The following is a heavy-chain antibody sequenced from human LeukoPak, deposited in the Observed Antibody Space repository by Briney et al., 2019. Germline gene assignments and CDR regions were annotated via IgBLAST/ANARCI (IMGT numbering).Heavy chain of an antibody. V-gene: IGHV5-10-1*01. D-gene: IGHD3-3*01. J-gene: IGHJ6*02. Sequence: EESLKISCKGSGYIFTSYWISWVRQMPGKGLEWMGRIDPSDSYTNYSPSFQGHVTISADKSISTAYLQWSSLKASDTAMYYCASTRSGYPRYYYYGMDVWGQGTTVTVSS. CDR1: GYIFTSYW. CDR2: IDPSDSYT. CDR3: ASTRSGYPRYYYYGMDV.